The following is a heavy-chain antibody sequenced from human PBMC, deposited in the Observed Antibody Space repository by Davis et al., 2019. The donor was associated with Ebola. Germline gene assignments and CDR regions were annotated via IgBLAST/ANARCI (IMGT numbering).Heavy chain of an antibody. Sequence: GESLKISCAASGFTVSSNYMSWVRQAPGKGLEWVSVIYSGGSTYYADSVKGRFTISRDNSKNTLYLQMDSLRVEDTAMYYCARSNYYGSGNADYWGQGTRVTVSS. D-gene: IGHD3-10*01. J-gene: IGHJ4*02. V-gene: IGHV3-53*01. CDR2: IYSGGST. CDR3: ARSNYYGSGNADY. CDR1: GFTVSSNY.